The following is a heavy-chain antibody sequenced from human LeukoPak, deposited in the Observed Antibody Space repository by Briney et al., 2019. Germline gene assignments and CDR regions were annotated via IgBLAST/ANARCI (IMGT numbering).Heavy chain of an antibody. CDR3: TRVNSSSWYYFDY. D-gene: IGHD6-13*01. CDR2: IRSKAYGGTT. Sequence: GGSLRLSCTASGFTFGDYAMSWFRQAPGKGLEWVGFIRSKAYGGTTEYAASVKGRFTISRDDSKSIAYLQMNSLKTEDTAVYYCTRVNSSSWYYFDYWGQGTLVTVSS. CDR1: GFTFGDYA. V-gene: IGHV3-49*03. J-gene: IGHJ4*02.